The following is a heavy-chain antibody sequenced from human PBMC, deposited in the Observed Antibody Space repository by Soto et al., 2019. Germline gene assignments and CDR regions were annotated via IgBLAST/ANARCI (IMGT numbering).Heavy chain of an antibody. CDR3: ASADYDILTGYYWYYGMDA. D-gene: IGHD3-9*01. J-gene: IGHJ6*02. CDR1: GYTFTSYD. V-gene: IGHV1-8*01. CDR2: MNPNSGNT. Sequence: ASVKVSCKASGYTFTSYDINWVRQATGQGLEWMGWMNPNSGNTGYAQKFQGRVTMTRNTSISTAYMELSSLRSEDTAVYYCASADYDILTGYYWYYGMDAWGQGTTVTVSS.